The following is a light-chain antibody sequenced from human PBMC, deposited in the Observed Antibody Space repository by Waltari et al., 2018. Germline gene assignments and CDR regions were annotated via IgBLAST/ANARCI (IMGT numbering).Light chain of an antibody. CDR3: QQSYSTPFT. CDR1: QSIRSY. CDR2: AAS. V-gene: IGKV1-39*01. J-gene: IGKJ3*01. Sequence: DLQMTQSPSSLSASVGYRVTITCRASQSIRSYLNWYQQKPGKAPKLLIYAASSLQSGVPSRFSGSGSGTDFTLTINSLQPEDFATYYCQQSYSTPFTFGPGTKVDIK.